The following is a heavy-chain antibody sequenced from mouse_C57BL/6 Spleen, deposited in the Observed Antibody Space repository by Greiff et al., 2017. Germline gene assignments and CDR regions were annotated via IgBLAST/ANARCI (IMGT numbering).Heavy chain of an antibody. CDR3: ARHERGDAMDY. J-gene: IGHJ4*01. CDR1: GFTFSDYG. Sequence: EVQLVESGGGLVKPGGSLKLSCAASGFTFSDYGMHWVRQAPEKGLEWVAYISSGSSTIYYADTVTGRFTISRDNAKNTLFLQMTSLRSEDTAMYYCARHERGDAMDYWGQGTSVTVSS. V-gene: IGHV5-17*01. CDR2: ISSGSSTI.